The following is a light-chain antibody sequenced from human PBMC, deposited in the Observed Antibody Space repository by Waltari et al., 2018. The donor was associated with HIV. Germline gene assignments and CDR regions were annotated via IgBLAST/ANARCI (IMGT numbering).Light chain of an antibody. CDR2: EDD. CDR3: HSIDSSGNRV. J-gene: IGLJ2*01. Sequence: SYELTQPPSVSLSHGQRAGNTCSGHAFASKESNWYQQKSGQAPVLVISEDDKRPSGIHERFSASTSGTMATLTISGARVEDEGDYFCHSIDSSGNRVFGGGTKVTVL. V-gene: IGLV3-10*01. CDR1: AFASKE.